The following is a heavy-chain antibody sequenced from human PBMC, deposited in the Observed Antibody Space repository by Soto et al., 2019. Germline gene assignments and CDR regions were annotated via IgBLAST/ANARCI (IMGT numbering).Heavy chain of an antibody. J-gene: IGHJ6*02. CDR1: GFTFSSYA. CDR2: ISGSGGST. CDR3: AKEGSLDYGGNYYYYGMDV. Sequence: GGSLRLSCAASGFTFSSYAMSWVRQAPGKGLEWVSAISGSGGSTYYADSVKDRFTISRDNSKNTLYLQMNSLRAEDTAVYYCAKEGSLDYGGNYYYYGMDVWGQGTTVTVSS. V-gene: IGHV3-23*01. D-gene: IGHD4-17*01.